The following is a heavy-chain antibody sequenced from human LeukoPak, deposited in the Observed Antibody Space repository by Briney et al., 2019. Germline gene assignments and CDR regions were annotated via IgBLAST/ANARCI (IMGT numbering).Heavy chain of an antibody. CDR1: GFTFSSYS. J-gene: IGHJ4*02. CDR3: ARDRAGGYNAFDY. Sequence: PGGSLRLSCAASGFTFSSYSMNWVRQAPGKGLEWVSSISSSSSYIYYADSVKGRFTISRGNARNSLYLQMNSLRAEDTAVYYCARDRAGGYNAFDYWGQGTLVTVSS. D-gene: IGHD5-24*01. CDR2: ISSSSSYI. V-gene: IGHV3-21*01.